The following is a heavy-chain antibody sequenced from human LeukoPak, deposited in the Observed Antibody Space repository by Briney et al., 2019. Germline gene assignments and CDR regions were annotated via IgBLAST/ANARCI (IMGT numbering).Heavy chain of an antibody. J-gene: IGHJ5*02. CDR2: MHYTGNT. CDR1: GDSITSGDYY. D-gene: IGHD1-26*01. CDR3: ARHLCGSSWFDP. Sequence: PSQTLSLTCTVSGDSITSGDYYWTWIRQPPGKGLEWVAYMHYTGNTYYNSSLKSRLTISVDTSKNQFSLRLSFVTAADTAMYYCARHLCGSSWFDPWGQGTLVTVSS. V-gene: IGHV4-30-4*08.